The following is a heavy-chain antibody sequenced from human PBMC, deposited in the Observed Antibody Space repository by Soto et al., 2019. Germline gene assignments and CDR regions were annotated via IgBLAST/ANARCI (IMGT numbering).Heavy chain of an antibody. D-gene: IGHD6-6*01. J-gene: IGHJ6*02. CDR1: GGTFSSYA. CDR2: IIPIFGTA. V-gene: IGHV1-69*13. CDR3: RTAARGYYYYGMDV. Sequence: ASVKVSCKASGGTFSSYAISWVRQAPGQGLEWMGGIIPIFGTANYAQKFQGRATITADESTSTAYMELSSLRSEDTAVYYCRTAARGYYYYGMDVWGQGTTVTVSS.